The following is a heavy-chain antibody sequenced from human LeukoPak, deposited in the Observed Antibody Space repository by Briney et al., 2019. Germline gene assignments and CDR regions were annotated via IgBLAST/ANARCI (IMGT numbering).Heavy chain of an antibody. Sequence: ASVKVSCKASGYTFTSYDINWVRQATGQGLEWMGWMDPNSGNTGYAQKFQGRVTMTRNTSISTAYMELSSLRSEDTAVYYCASTYYYDSSGYYLDAFDIWGQGTVVTVSS. CDR1: GYTFTSYD. CDR2: MDPNSGNT. CDR3: ASTYYYDSSGYYLDAFDI. V-gene: IGHV1-8*01. D-gene: IGHD3-22*01. J-gene: IGHJ3*02.